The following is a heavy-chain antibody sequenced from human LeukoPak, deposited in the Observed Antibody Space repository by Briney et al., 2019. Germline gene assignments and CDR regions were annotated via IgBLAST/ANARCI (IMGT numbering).Heavy chain of an antibody. J-gene: IGHJ5*02. CDR1: GGSFSGYY. Sequence: SETLSLTCAVYGGSFSGYYWSWIRQPPGKGLEWIGEINHSGSTNYNPSLKSRVTISVDTSKNQFSLKLSSVTAADTAVYYCAREGGRSYPQWELQRNWFDPWGQGTLVTVSS. CDR3: AREGGRSYPQWELQRNWFDP. D-gene: IGHD1-26*01. CDR2: INHSGST. V-gene: IGHV4-34*01.